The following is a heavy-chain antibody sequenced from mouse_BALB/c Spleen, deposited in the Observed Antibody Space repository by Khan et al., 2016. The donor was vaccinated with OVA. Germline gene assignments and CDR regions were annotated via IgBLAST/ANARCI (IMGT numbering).Heavy chain of an antibody. CDR2: ISSDGDYT. V-gene: IGHV5-9-3*01. Sequence: EVELVESGGGLVKPGGSLKLSCAVSGFTFSTFAMSWVRQTPAKRLEWVATISSDGDYTFYPDIVTGRFTISRDNAKNTLYLQMSSLRSEDTAMYYCARSPYGNFAYWGQGTLVTVSA. J-gene: IGHJ3*01. D-gene: IGHD2-1*01. CDR3: ARSPYGNFAY. CDR1: GFTFSTFA.